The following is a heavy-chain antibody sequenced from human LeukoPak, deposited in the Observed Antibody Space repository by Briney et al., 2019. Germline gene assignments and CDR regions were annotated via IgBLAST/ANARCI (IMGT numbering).Heavy chain of an antibody. CDR2: ISAYNGNT. D-gene: IGHD3-10*01. V-gene: IGHV1-18*04. Sequence: ASVKVSCKASGYTFTGYYMHWVRQAPGQGLEWMGWISAYNGNTKYVQKLQGRVTMTAVTSTSTVYMELRSLRSDDTAVYYCARDYTPLLWFGELFSPAFDYWGQGTLVTVSS. CDR1: GYTFTGYY. CDR3: ARDYTPLLWFGELFSPAFDY. J-gene: IGHJ4*02.